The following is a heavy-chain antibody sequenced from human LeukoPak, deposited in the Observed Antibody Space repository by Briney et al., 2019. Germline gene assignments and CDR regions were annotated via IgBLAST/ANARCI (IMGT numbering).Heavy chain of an antibody. D-gene: IGHD5-12*01. Sequence: GGSLRLSCAASGFTFSSYAMHWVRQAPGKGLEHVSAMSSNGGSTYYGNSVKGRFTISRDNSNNMLYLQMGSLRAEDMAVYYCARGLEDSGYDYTLFDYWGQGTLVTVSS. V-gene: IGHV3-64*01. CDR3: ARGLEDSGYDYTLFDY. CDR1: GFTFSSYA. J-gene: IGHJ4*02. CDR2: MSSNGGST.